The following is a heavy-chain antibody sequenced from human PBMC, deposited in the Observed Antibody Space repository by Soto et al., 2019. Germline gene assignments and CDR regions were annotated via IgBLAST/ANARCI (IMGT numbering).Heavy chain of an antibody. CDR3: AITYCRDNSCPRDFDF. CDR1: GGTFNTYT. Sequence: QVQVVQSGAEVQKPESSVKVSCKPSGGTFNTYTVNWVRLAPGHGLEWMGRFIPILGMANYAQKFQDRVTTTADRSTFTAYMELNSLTSDDTAVYYCAITYCRDNSCPRDFDFWGPGTRVTVSS. J-gene: IGHJ4*02. D-gene: IGHD2-21*01. V-gene: IGHV1-69*02. CDR2: FIPILGMA.